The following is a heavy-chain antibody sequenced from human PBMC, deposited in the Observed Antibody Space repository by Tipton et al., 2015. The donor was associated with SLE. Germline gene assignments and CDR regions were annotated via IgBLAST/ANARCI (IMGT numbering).Heavy chain of an antibody. CDR1: VGSMTDYY. CDR2: IYYTGST. V-gene: IGHV4-59*01. D-gene: IGHD2-8*01. CDR3: ARGMLTWRGAIVGVDV. J-gene: IGHJ6*02. Sequence: TLSLTCNVSVGSMTDYYWSWIRQPPGKGLEWVGSIYYTGSTDYNPSLKSRFTISVETSKNQISLKLRAVTAEDTAVYYCARGMLTWRGAIVGVDVWGQGTTVTVSS.